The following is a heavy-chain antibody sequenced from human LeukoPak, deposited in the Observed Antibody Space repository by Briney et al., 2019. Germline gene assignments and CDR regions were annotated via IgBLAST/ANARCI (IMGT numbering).Heavy chain of an antibody. CDR1: VFTLSNDW. J-gene: IGHJ4*02. CDR3: ATVGRGSSLSV. CDR2: IKSKTEGGTT. Sequence: PVGSLRLPRAPSVFTLSNDWITWVREAPGTGLEWVGRIKSKTEGGTTDYAAPVEGRFTISRADSKNTLYLQMNSQRTEDIAVYYCATVGRGSSLSVWGQGTLVTVSS. D-gene: IGHD6-6*01. V-gene: IGHV3-15*01.